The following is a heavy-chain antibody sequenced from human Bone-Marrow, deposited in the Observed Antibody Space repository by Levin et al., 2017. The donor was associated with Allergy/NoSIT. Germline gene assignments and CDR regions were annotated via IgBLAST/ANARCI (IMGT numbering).Heavy chain of an antibody. CDR3: AKYYITEASSGPGY. J-gene: IGHJ4*02. Sequence: PGGSLRLSCAASGFTFSNYAMSWVRQAPGRGLEWVSGISTSGADTAYADSARGRFTISRDNSKNMLSLQMNSLRAEDTAIYYCAKYYITEASSGPGYWGQGTLVTVSS. CDR2: ISTSGADT. V-gene: IGHV3-23*01. CDR1: GFTFSNYA. D-gene: IGHD3-22*01.